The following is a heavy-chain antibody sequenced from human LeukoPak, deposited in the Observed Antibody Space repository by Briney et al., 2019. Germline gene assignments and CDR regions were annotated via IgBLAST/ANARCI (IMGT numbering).Heavy chain of an antibody. J-gene: IGHJ4*02. V-gene: IGHV4-30-4*01. Sequence: PSETLSLTCTVSGGSISSSSYYWSWIRQPPGKGLEWIGYIYYSGSTYYNPSLKSRVTISVDTSKNQFSLKLSSVTAADTAVYYCARAHWGAIFGVGLDWGQGTLVTVSS. CDR1: GGSISSSSYY. D-gene: IGHD3-3*01. CDR3: ARAHWGAIFGVGLD. CDR2: IYYSGST.